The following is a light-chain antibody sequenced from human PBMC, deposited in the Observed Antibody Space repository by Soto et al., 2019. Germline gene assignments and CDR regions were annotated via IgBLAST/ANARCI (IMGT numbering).Light chain of an antibody. CDR3: QQYNSYSGT. CDR2: GAS. J-gene: IGKJ1*01. Sequence: ESVLTHSLGPLSLYPGARATLSCRASQSVSSSYLAWYQQKPGQAPRLLIYGASSRATGIPDRFSGSGSGTDFTLTISSLQPDDFATYYCQQYNSYSGTFGQGTKVDIK. CDR1: QSVSSSY. V-gene: IGKV3-20*01.